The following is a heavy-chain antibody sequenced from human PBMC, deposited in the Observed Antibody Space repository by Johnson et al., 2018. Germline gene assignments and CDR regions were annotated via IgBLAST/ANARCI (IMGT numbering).Heavy chain of an antibody. Sequence: VQLVESGGGLVQPGGSLRLSCAASGFTFSNYNMNWVRQAPGKGLEWVSYISSSSSTIYYAASVKGRFTISRENAKNSLYLQMNSLRDEDTALYYCARDLGYGGSFAQHWGQGTLVTVSS. D-gene: IGHD1-26*01. CDR3: ARDLGYGGSFAQH. J-gene: IGHJ1*01. CDR2: ISSSSSTI. V-gene: IGHV3-48*02. CDR1: GFTFSNYN.